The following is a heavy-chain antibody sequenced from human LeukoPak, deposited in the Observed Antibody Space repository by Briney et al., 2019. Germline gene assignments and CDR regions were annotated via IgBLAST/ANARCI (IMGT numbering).Heavy chain of an antibody. CDR2: ISWNSGSI. D-gene: IGHD2-15*01. J-gene: IGHJ4*02. CDR3: ARVPRYCSGGSCYYATVFGGPLEY. Sequence: PGGPLRLSCAASGFTFSSYSMNWVRQAPGKGLEWVSGISWNSGSIGYADSVKGRFTISRDNAKNSLYLQMNSLRAEDTALYYCARVPRYCSGGSCYYATVFGGPLEYWGQGTLVTVSS. V-gene: IGHV3-20*04. CDR1: GFTFSSYS.